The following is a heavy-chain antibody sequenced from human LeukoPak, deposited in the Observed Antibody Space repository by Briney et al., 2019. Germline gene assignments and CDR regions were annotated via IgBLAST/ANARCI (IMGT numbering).Heavy chain of an antibody. CDR3: ARTSGYYVYYFDY. J-gene: IGHJ4*02. D-gene: IGHD3-3*01. V-gene: IGHV1-69*13. CDR1: GGTFSSYA. CDR2: IIPIFGTA. Sequence: GASVKVSCKASGGTFSSYAISWVRQAPGQGLEWMGGIIPIFGTANYAQKFQGRVTITADESTSTAYMELSSLRSEDTVVYYCARTSGYYVYYFDYWGQGTLVTVSS.